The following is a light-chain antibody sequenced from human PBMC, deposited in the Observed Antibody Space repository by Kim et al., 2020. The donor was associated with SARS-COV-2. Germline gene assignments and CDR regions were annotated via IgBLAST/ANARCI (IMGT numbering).Light chain of an antibody. V-gene: IGKV1-16*01. CDR3: QKDEGYPIT. CDR1: QDIYNY. Sequence: DIQMTQSPSSVSASVGDRVTITCRASQDIYNYLDWFQQHPGKAPKFLIFAASNLQSGVPSRFSGSGSGTDFTLTISSLHPEDFTSYNRQKDEGYPITFVQGTRLEIK. J-gene: IGKJ5*01. CDR2: AAS.